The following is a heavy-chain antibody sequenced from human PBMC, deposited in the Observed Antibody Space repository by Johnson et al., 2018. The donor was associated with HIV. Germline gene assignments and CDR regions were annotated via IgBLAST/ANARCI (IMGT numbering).Heavy chain of an antibody. Sequence: QVQLVESGGGVVQPGGSLRLSCAASGFTFSSYGMHWVRQAPGKGLEWVAFIRSDGSNEYYADSVKGRFTISRDDSKKSLYLQINSLRTEDTAVYYCARENYRRRDAFDVWGQGTVVIVSS. CDR2: IRSDGSNE. CDR3: ARENYRRRDAFDV. J-gene: IGHJ3*01. D-gene: IGHD1-7*01. V-gene: IGHV3-30*02. CDR1: GFTFSSYG.